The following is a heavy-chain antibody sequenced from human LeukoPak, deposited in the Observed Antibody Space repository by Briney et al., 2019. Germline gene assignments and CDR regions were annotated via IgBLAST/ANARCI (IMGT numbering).Heavy chain of an antibody. Sequence: GGSLRLSCVASGFTFTRYWMSWVRQAPGKGLEWVANIKQDGSAKFYVDSVKGRFTISRDNAKNSVFLQMNSLRAEDTAVYYCARGDYYDSSGNFNDAFAIWGQGTMVTV. CDR2: IKQDGSAK. V-gene: IGHV3-7*01. D-gene: IGHD3-22*01. CDR1: GFTFTRYW. J-gene: IGHJ3*02. CDR3: ARGDYYDSSGNFNDAFAI.